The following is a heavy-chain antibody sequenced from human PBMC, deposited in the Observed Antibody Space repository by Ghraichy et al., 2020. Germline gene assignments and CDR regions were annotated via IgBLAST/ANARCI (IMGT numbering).Heavy chain of an antibody. CDR1: GFTFSTYS. Sequence: GGSLRLSCAASGFTFSTYSMHWVRQAPGKGLEWVAVISYDGISKYYADSVKGRFTISRDTSKNTLYLQMNSLRAEDTAMYYCARDIKSSSWSYYYYAMDVWGQGTTVTVSS. J-gene: IGHJ6*02. D-gene: IGHD6-13*01. CDR3: ARDIKSSSWSYYYYAMDV. CDR2: ISYDGISK. V-gene: IGHV3-30-3*01.